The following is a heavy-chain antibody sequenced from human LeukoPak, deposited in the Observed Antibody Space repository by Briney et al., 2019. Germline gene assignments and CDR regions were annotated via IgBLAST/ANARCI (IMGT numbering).Heavy chain of an antibody. D-gene: IGHD6-13*01. CDR2: FDPEDGET. CDR3: ATSVGGSWYFDY. CDR1: GYTLTELS. Sequence: ASVKVSCKVSGYTLTELSMHWVRQAPGKGLEWMGGFDPEDGETIYAQKFQGRVTMTEDTSTDTAYMELSSLRSEDTAVCYCATSVGGSWYFDYWGQGTLVTVSS. V-gene: IGHV1-24*01. J-gene: IGHJ4*02.